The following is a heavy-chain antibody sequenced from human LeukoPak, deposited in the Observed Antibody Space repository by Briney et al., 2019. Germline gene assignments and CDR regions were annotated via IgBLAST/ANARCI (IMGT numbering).Heavy chain of an antibody. D-gene: IGHD4-17*01. CDR3: ARGPVTTGLDP. CDR2: IYSGGTT. J-gene: IGHJ5*02. CDR1: GFTVSSNY. V-gene: IGHV3-66*01. Sequence: GGSLRLSCIASGFTVSSNYMSWVRQAPGKGLEWVSIIYSGGTTYYADSVKGRFTISRDNSKNTLYLQMNSLRAEDTAVYYCARGPVTTGLDPWGQGTLVTVSS.